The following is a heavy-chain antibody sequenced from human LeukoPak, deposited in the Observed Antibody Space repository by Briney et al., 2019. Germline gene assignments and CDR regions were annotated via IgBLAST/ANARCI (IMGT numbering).Heavy chain of an antibody. V-gene: IGHV4-38-2*02. Sequence: SETLSLTCTVSNSSISSGFHWGWIRQPPGKGLEWIGTLYHGGSTYYNPSLKSRVTISVDTSKNQFSLKLSSVTAADTAVYYCARHTRDYYDSSGYWRPGGPDYWGQGTLVTVSS. D-gene: IGHD3-22*01. CDR1: NSSISSGFH. J-gene: IGHJ4*02. CDR3: ARHTRDYYDSSGYWRPGGPDY. CDR2: LYHGGST.